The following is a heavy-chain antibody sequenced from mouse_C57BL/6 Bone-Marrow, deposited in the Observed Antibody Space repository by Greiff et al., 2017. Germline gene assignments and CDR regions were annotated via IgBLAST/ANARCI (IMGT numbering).Heavy chain of an antibody. D-gene: IGHD2-5*01. CDR2: INPYNGGT. V-gene: IGHV1-19*01. J-gene: IGHJ3*01. CDR3: QSNYVRWAY. CDR1: GYTFTDYA. Sequence: VQLMESGPVLVKPGASVKISCTASGYTFTDYAMTWVQQTHGKRLEWVGVINPYNGGTCYHHKFKGKVTLTVDKSSNTAYIDLNSLTCEESAVYNCQSNYVRWAYWGQGTLVTVSA.